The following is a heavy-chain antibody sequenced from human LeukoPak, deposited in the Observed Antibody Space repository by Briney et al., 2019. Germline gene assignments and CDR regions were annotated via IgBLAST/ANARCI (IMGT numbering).Heavy chain of an antibody. V-gene: IGHV3-21*01. CDR2: ISSSSSYI. CDR1: GFTFSSYS. Sequence: GGSLRLSCAASGFTFSSYSMNWVRQAPGKGLEWVSSISSSSSYIYYADSVKGRFTTSRDNAKNSLYLQMNSLRAEDTAVYYCARQAGYYYDSSGWGQGTLVTVSS. CDR3: ARQAGYYYDSSG. D-gene: IGHD3-22*01. J-gene: IGHJ4*02.